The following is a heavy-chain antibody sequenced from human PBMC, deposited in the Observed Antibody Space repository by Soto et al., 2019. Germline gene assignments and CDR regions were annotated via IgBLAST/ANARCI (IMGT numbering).Heavy chain of an antibody. D-gene: IGHD6-13*01. V-gene: IGHV1-2*04. CDR1: GYTFTGYY. CDR3: ARETLSIAAAGYYYYYYGMDV. J-gene: IGHJ6*02. Sequence: GASVKVSCKASGYTFTGYYMHWVRQAPGQGLEWMGWINPNSGGTNYAQKFQGWVTMTRDTSISTAYMELSRLRSDDTAVYYCARETLSIAAAGYYYYYYGMDVWGQGTTVTVSS. CDR2: INPNSGGT.